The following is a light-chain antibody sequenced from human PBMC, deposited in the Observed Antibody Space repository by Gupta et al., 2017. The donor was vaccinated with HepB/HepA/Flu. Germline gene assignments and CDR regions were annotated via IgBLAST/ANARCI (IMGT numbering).Light chain of an antibody. Sequence: DIQMTQSPSSLSASIGDRVTITCRASQSVANYLNWYQQKPGKAPNLLIYAASSLKSGVPPRFSGSGSGTDFTLTISRLQPEDFATYYCQQRDRTPWTFGQGTKVEI. CDR2: AAS. CDR3: QQRDRTPWT. J-gene: IGKJ1*01. CDR1: QSVANY. V-gene: IGKV1-39*01.